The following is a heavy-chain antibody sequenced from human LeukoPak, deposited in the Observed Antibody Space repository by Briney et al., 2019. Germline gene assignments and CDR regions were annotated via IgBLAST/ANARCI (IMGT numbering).Heavy chain of an antibody. CDR3: ARDMSSGYYPNWFDP. CDR1: GGTFSSYA. J-gene: IGHJ5*02. CDR2: IIPILGIA. Sequence: ASVKVSCKASGGTFSSYAISWVRQAPGQGLEWMGRIIPILGIANYAQKFQGRVTITADKSTSTAYMELSSLRSEDTAVYYCARDMSSGYYPNWFDPWGQGTLVTVSS. V-gene: IGHV1-69*04. D-gene: IGHD3-22*01.